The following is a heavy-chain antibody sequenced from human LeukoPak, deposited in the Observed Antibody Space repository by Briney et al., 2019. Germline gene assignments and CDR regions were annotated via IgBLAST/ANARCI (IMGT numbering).Heavy chain of an antibody. J-gene: IGHJ4*02. D-gene: IGHD3-9*01. Sequence: ASVKVSCKAFGYTFTRYGVSWVRQAPGQGLEWIGWISGSNGNTNYAQNFQGRVTMTTDSSTSTAYMELRSLRSDDTAVYYCARGQLRYFDWLLYYFDYWGQGTLVTVSS. CDR2: ISGSNGNT. CDR3: ARGQLRYFDWLLYYFDY. CDR1: GYTFTRYG. V-gene: IGHV1-18*01.